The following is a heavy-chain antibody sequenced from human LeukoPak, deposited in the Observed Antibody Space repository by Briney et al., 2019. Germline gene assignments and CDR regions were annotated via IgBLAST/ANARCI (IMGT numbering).Heavy chain of an antibody. CDR1: GGSITSTSFY. D-gene: IGHD6-19*01. CDR2: IYYSGST. V-gene: IGHV4-39*01. CDR3: ARLYSSGWYDY. Sequence: SETLSLTCTVSGGSITSTSFYWGRIRQPPGQGLAWLGSIYYSGSTYDNPSLKSRVTISVDRSKNQFSLELSSVTAADTAVYYCARLYSSGWYDYWGQGTLVTVSS. J-gene: IGHJ4*02.